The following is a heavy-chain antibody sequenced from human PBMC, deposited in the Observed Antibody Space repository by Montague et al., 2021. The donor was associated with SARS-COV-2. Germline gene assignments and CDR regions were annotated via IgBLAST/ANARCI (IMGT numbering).Heavy chain of an antibody. CDR3: AVASGYPIRGMDV. V-gene: IGHV3-74*01. J-gene: IGHJ6*02. CDR1: EFSFRSDW. D-gene: IGHD5-12*01. CDR2: IYSDWSRI. Sequence: SLRLSCAASEFSFRSDWINWVRQGPGKGLVWVSRIYSDWSRIDYXDSVKGRFTITRDNARNTVFLQMNSLRVEDAAVYYCAVASGYPIRGMDVWGQGTTVTVSS.